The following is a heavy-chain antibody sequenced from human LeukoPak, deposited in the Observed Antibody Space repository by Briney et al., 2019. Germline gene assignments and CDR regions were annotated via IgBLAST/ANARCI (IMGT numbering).Heavy chain of an antibody. CDR2: MYTLGNT. CDR1: GFTVSTNY. Sequence: GGSLRLSCAASGFTVSTNYMTWIRQAPGKGREWVSVMYTLGNTNYADSVRGRFTISRDNSNNTLYLQMNSLRDEHTAVYYCAGYGGSYPYYMDVWGKGTTVTISS. CDR3: AGYGGSYPYYMDV. J-gene: IGHJ6*03. D-gene: IGHD1-26*01. V-gene: IGHV3-66*01.